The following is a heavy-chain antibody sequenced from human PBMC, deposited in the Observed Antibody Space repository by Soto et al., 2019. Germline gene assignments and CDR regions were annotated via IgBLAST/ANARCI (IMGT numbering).Heavy chain of an antibody. Sequence: QVQLRQWGAGLLKPSETLSLTCAVYGGSFNSYYYWTWIRQAPGKGLEWIGEIYHSGGTNYNPSLKSRVTVSEDTSKNQCSLKLNSVTAADTAVYYCARGSWSTRFEHWGQGSLVTVAS. V-gene: IGHV4-34*01. CDR2: IYHSGGT. J-gene: IGHJ4*02. CDR3: ARGSWSTRFEH. CDR1: GGSFNSYYY.